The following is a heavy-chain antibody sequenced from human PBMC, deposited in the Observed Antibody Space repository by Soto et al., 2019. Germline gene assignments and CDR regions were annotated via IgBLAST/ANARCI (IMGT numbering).Heavy chain of an antibody. CDR2: IRSKANSYAT. D-gene: IGHD3-3*01. CDR3: TRHDSNYDFWSGSPPRYGMDV. V-gene: IGHV3-73*01. J-gene: IGHJ6*02. Sequence: GGSRRLSCAASGFTFSGSAMHWVRQASGKGLEWVGRIRSKANSYATAYAASVKGRFTISRDDSKNTAYLQMNSLKTEDTAVYYCTRHDSNYDFWSGSPPRYGMDVWGQGTTVTVSS. CDR1: GFTFSGSA.